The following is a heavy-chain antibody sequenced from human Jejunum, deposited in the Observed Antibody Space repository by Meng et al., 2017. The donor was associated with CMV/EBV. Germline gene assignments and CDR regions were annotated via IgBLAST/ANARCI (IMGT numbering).Heavy chain of an antibody. J-gene: IGHJ3*02. V-gene: IGHV3-74*03. D-gene: IGHD6-6*01. CDR3: AREQSSSYAFDI. CDR1: AFTFSDYW. Sequence: ASAFTFSDYWMHWVRQAPGKGLVWVSRINNDGGTTVYADSVKGQFTISRDNAKNTLSLQMNSLRGEDTAVYYCAREQSSSYAFDIWGQGTVVTVSS. CDR2: INNDGGTT.